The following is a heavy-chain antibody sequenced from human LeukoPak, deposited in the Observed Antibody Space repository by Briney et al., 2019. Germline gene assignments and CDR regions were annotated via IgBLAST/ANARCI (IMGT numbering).Heavy chain of an antibody. CDR1: GGFISSSSYY. Sequence: SETLSLTCTVSGGFISSSSYYWDWIRQPPGKGLEWIGSIYYSGSTNYNPSLKSRVTISVDTSKNQFSLKLSSVTAADTAMYYCAREADYGGNPDYFDYWGQGTLVTVSS. J-gene: IGHJ4*02. CDR2: IYYSGST. V-gene: IGHV4-39*07. CDR3: AREADYGGNPDYFDY. D-gene: IGHD4-23*01.